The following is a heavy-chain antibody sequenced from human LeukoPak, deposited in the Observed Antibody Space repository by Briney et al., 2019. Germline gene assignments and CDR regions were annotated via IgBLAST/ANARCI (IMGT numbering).Heavy chain of an antibody. CDR2: INPNSGGT. V-gene: IGHV1-2*02. CDR3: ARGDIVVVPAANPFDY. CDR1: GYTFTGYY. J-gene: IGHJ4*02. D-gene: IGHD2-2*01. Sequence: ASVKVSCKASGYTFTGYYMHWVRQAPGQGLEWMGWINPNSGGTNYAQKFQGRVTMTRDTSISTAYMELSRLRSDDTAVYYCARGDIVVVPAANPFDYWGQGTLVTVSS.